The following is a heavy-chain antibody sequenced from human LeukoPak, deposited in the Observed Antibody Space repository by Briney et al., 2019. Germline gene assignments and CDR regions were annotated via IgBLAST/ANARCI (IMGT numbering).Heavy chain of an antibody. Sequence: SQTLSLTCTVSGGSISSGSYYWSWIRQPAGKGLEWIGRIYTSGSTNYNPSLKSRVTISVDTSKNQFSLKLSSVTAADTAVYYCASSGLYGMDVWGQGTTVTVSS. CDR1: GGSISSGSYY. D-gene: IGHD5-12*01. V-gene: IGHV4-61*02. CDR3: ASSGLYGMDV. J-gene: IGHJ6*02. CDR2: IYTSGST.